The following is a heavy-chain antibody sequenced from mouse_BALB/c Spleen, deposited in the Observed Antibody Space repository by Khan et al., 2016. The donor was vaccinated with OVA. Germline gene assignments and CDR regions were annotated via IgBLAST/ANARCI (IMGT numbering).Heavy chain of an antibody. CDR1: GHTFTDYN. D-gene: IGHD2-4*01. J-gene: IGHJ2*01. CDR2: IYPYNGGT. V-gene: IGHV1S29*02. CDR3: ARSRGPGYDYCFDH. Sequence: VQLQQSGPELVKPGASVKISCKASGHTFTDYNMHWVKQSHGKSLGWIGYIYPYNGGTGYNQKFKSKATLTVANSSSTAYMELRSLTFEDSAVYYGARSRGPGYDYCFDHWGQGTTLTVSS.